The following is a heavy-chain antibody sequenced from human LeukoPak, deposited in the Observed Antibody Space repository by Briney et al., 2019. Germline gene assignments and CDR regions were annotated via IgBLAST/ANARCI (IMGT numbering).Heavy chain of an antibody. Sequence: PGESLKISSKASGYIFSTYWIGWVRQMPGKGLEWLGIIYPHDSDTRYSPSFQGQVTISADKSISTAYLQWSSLKASDTAMYYCARHGSSWGETDYWGQGTLVTVSS. V-gene: IGHV5-51*01. CDR2: IYPHDSDT. J-gene: IGHJ4*02. D-gene: IGHD6-13*01. CDR1: GYIFSTYW. CDR3: ARHGSSWGETDY.